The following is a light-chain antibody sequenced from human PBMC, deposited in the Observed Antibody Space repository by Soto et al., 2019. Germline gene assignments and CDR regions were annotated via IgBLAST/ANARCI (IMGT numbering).Light chain of an antibody. Sequence: QSVVTQPPSASGTPGQRVTISCSGSSSNIGSNYVYWYQQLPGTAPKLLIYSTNQRPSGVPDRFSGTKSGTSASLAISRLRSEDEADYYCAAWDDSLSGRVFGGGTKVTVL. CDR1: SSNIGSNY. CDR3: AAWDDSLSGRV. J-gene: IGLJ3*02. CDR2: STN. V-gene: IGLV1-47*02.